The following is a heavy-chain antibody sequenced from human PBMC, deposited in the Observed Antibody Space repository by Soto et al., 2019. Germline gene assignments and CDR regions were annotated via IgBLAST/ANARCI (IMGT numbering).Heavy chain of an antibody. CDR1: GGSISSGGYS. CDR2: IYHSGST. J-gene: IGHJ6*02. CDR3: ARSLLSIAAVADV. D-gene: IGHD6-13*01. V-gene: IGHV4-30-2*01. Sequence: QLQLQESGSGLVKPSQTLSLTCAVSGGSISSGGYSWSWIRQPPGKGLEWIGYIYHSGSTYYNPSRQGRVTISVDRSKNQFSLKLSSVTAADTAVYYCARSLLSIAAVADVWGQGTTVTVSS.